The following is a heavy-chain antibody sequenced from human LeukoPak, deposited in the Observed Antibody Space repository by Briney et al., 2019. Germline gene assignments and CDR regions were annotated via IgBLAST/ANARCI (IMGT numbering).Heavy chain of an antibody. CDR1: GFTFSSYS. J-gene: IGHJ4*02. CDR3: ARAGGSTVSHSDY. CDR2: ISSSGSTI. V-gene: IGHV3-48*04. Sequence: GGSLRLSCAASGFTFSSYSMNWIRQAPGKGLEWVSYISSSGSTIYYADSVKGRFTISKDNAKNSLYLQMNSLRAEDTAVYYCARAGGSTVSHSDYWGQGTLVTVSS. D-gene: IGHD4-17*01.